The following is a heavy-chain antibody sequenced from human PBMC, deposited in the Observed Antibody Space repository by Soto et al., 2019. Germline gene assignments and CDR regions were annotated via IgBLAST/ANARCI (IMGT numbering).Heavy chain of an antibody. D-gene: IGHD2-15*01. Sequence: QVQLVESGGGVVQPGRSLRLSCAASGFTFSSYVMYWVRQAPGKGLEWVAVISYDGNNKYYADSVKGRFTISRDNSKNTLYLQMNSLRAEDTAVYYWARAGCDGGSCYTLVGLRYGMDVWGQGTTVTVSS. J-gene: IGHJ6*02. CDR3: ARAGCDGGSCYTLVGLRYGMDV. V-gene: IGHV3-30-3*01. CDR2: ISYDGNNK. CDR1: GFTFSSYV.